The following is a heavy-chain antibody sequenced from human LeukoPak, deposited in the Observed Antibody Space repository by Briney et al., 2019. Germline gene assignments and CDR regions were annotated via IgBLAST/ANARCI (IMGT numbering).Heavy chain of an antibody. CDR2: INPNSGGT. D-gene: IGHD6-19*01. CDR1: GYTFTGYY. CDR3: ARMGSGWYYSDY. V-gene: IGHV1-2*02. Sequence: ASVKVSCKASGYTFTGYYMHWVRQAPGRGLEWMGWINPNSGGTNYAQKFQGRVTMTRDTSISTAYMELSRLRSDDAAVYYCARMGSGWYYSDYWGQGTLVTVSS. J-gene: IGHJ4*02.